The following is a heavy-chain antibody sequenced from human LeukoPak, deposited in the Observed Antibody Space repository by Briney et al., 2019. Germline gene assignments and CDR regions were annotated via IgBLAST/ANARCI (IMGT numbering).Heavy chain of an antibody. Sequence: SVKVSCRASGGTFSSYAISWVRQAPGQGLEWMGGIIPIFGTANYAQKFQGRVAITTDESTSTAYMELSSLRSEDTAVYYCARGYCSSTSCYLPDYYYYMDVWGKGTTVTVSS. CDR2: IIPIFGTA. J-gene: IGHJ6*03. V-gene: IGHV1-69*05. D-gene: IGHD2-2*01. CDR1: GGTFSSYA. CDR3: ARGYCSSTSCYLPDYYYYMDV.